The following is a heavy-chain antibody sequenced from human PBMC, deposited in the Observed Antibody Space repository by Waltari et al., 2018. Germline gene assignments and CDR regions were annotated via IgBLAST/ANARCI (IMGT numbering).Heavy chain of an antibody. V-gene: IGHV4-38-2*01. D-gene: IGHD2-15*01. CDR1: RSSISGGDF. Sequence: QLHFQESGPGLLKPSETLSLTCPVSRSSISGGDFWGWIRQPPGKGLVWIGSIYPGGDTYFNPSLKSRVAISVDKSKNQYSLNLRSMTAADTAVYYCARRGRLSSYFFDYWGQGTLVTVSS. J-gene: IGHJ4*02. CDR2: IYPGGDT. CDR3: ARRGRLSSYFFDY.